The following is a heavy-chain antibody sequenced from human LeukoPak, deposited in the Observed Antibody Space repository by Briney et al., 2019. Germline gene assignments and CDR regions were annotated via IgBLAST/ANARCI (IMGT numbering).Heavy chain of an antibody. CDR3: ARFPNTAMVMGLEYYYYGMDV. J-gene: IGHJ6*02. D-gene: IGHD5-18*01. CDR1: GYTFTSNY. V-gene: IGHV1-46*01. Sequence: ASVKVSCKASGYTFTSNYMHWVRQAPGQGLEWMGIINPSGGSTSYAQKFQGRVTMTRDTSTSTVYMELSSLRSEDTAVYYCARFPNTAMVMGLEYYYYGMDVWGQGTTVTVSS. CDR2: INPSGGST.